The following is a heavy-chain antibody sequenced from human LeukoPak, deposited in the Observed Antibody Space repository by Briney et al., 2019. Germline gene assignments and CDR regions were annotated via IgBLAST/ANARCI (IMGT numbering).Heavy chain of an antibody. CDR3: ARIAAAGNRRLNY. CDR1: GYTFTSYD. CDR2: MNPDSGNT. V-gene: IGHV1-8*01. D-gene: IGHD6-13*01. J-gene: IGHJ4*02. Sequence: SVKVSCKASGYTFTSYDINWVRQATGQGLEWMGWMNPDSGNTGYAQKFQGRITMTRNTSISTAYMELSSLTSEDTAVYYCARIAAAGNRRLNYWGQGTLVTVSS.